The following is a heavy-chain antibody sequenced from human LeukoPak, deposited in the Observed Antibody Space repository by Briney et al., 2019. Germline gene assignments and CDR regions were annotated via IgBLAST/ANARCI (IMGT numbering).Heavy chain of an antibody. D-gene: IGHD2-2*01. CDR1: GGTFSSYG. CDR2: ITPMFRTS. CDR3: ARGRLGYCSNSGCSFDY. J-gene: IGHJ4*02. Sequence: SVKVSCKASGGTFSSYGINWVRQAPGQGLEWMGGITPMFRTSNYAQKFQGRVTITTDESASTTYMELSSLGSEDTAVYYCARGRLGYCSNSGCSFDYWGQGTLVTVSS. V-gene: IGHV1-69*05.